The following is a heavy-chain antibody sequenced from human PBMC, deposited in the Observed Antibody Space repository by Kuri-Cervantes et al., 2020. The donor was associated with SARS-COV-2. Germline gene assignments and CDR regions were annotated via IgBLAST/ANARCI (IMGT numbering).Heavy chain of an antibody. CDR2: ISSSGNTI. CDR3: AKDRRMVGATRWFDP. J-gene: IGHJ5*02. Sequence: GESLKISCAVSGFTVSSYGMNWVRQAPGKGPEWVSHISSSGNTIYYADSVKGRFTISRDNAKNSLYLQMNSLRAEDTAVYYCAKDRRMVGATRWFDPWGQGTLVTVSS. D-gene: IGHD1-26*01. CDR1: GFTVSSYG. V-gene: IGHV3-48*03.